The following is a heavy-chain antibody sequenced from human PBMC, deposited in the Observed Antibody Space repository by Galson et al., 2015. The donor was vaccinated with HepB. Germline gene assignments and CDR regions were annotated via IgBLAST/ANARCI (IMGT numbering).Heavy chain of an antibody. CDR2: IKQDESEK. J-gene: IGHJ4*02. CDR3: ARLIDRQAIAY. V-gene: IGHV3-7*01. D-gene: IGHD2-8*01. CDR1: GFTFSRYW. Sequence: SLRLSCAVSGFTFSRYWMTWVRQAPGKGLEWVANIKQDESEKYYVDSVKGRFTSSRDNAKNSLYLQMSSLRAEDTAVYFCARLIDRQAIAYWGQGILVTVSS.